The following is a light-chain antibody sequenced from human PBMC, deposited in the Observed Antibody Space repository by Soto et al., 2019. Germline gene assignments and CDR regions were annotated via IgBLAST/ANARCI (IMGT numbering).Light chain of an antibody. J-gene: IGLJ1*01. CDR2: EVT. CDR1: SSDGADYKD. Sequence: QSVLTQPASVSGSPGQSITISGTATSSDGADYKDVSWYQQHPGNAPKLMIYEVTYRPSGVSNRFSGSKSGNTASLTISGLQAEDEAEYCCSSYATSSTVFGTGTKVTVL. CDR3: SSYATSSTV. V-gene: IGLV2-14*01.